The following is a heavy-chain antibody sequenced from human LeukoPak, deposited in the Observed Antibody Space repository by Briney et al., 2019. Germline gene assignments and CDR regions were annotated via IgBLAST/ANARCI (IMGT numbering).Heavy chain of an antibody. CDR3: ARTVNYYDSSGYGY. J-gene: IGHJ4*02. CDR2: IYYSGST. D-gene: IGHD3-22*01. V-gene: IGHV4-59*01. CDR1: GGSISSYY. Sequence: TETLSLTCTVSGGSISSYYWSWIRQPPGKGLEWIGYIYYSGSTNYNPSLKSRVTISVDTSKNQFSLKLSSVTAADTAVYYCARTVNYYDSSGYGYWGQGTLVTVSS.